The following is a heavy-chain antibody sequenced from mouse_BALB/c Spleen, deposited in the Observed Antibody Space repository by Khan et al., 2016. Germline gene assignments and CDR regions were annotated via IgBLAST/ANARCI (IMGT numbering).Heavy chain of an antibody. CDR1: GDSITSGY. CDR3: AGYDGSSYGRGMDY. D-gene: IGHD1-1*01. J-gene: IGHJ4*01. Sequence: EVQLQESGPSLVKPSQALSLTCSVTGDSITSGYWNWIRKFPGIKLEYMGYITYSGSTYYNPSLKSRISITRDTSKNQYFLQLISVTTEDTATYYCAGYDGSSYGRGMDYWGQGTSVTVSS. CDR2: ITYSGST. V-gene: IGHV3-8*02.